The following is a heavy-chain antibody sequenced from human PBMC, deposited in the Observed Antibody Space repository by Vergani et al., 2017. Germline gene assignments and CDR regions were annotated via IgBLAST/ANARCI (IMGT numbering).Heavy chain of an antibody. D-gene: IGHD3-9*01. Sequence: QVQVVQSGAEVQKSGASVQVSCKTSGYTFSNYYMHWVRQAPGQGLEWMGIINPSGGHTNYAQKFQGRVTMTRDTSTSTVYMELSSLRSEDTAIYYCARGDYGILTGYRYWGQGTLVTVSA. CDR2: INPSGGHT. V-gene: IGHV1-46*03. J-gene: IGHJ4*02. CDR3: ARGDYGILTGYRY. CDR1: GYTFSNYY.